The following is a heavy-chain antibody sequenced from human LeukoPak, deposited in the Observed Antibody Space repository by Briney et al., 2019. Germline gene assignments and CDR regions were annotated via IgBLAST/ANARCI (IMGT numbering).Heavy chain of an antibody. J-gene: IGHJ4*02. CDR3: ARDGGRSSSGWFL. CDR1: XSYX. Sequence: XSYXISWVRQAPXQGLEWMGGIIPIFGTANYAQKFQGRVTITADESTSTAYMELSSLRSEDTAVYYCARDGGRSSSGWFLWGQGTLVTVSS. CDR2: IIPIFGTA. D-gene: IGHD6-19*01. V-gene: IGHV1-69*01.